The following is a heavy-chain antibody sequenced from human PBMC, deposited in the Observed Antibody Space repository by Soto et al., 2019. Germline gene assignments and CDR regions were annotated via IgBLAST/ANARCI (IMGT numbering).Heavy chain of an antibody. CDR2: ISGSGGST. CDR3: AKVIRDGMVWDFWRGPEDYYYGMDV. J-gene: IGHJ6*02. CDR1: GFTFSSYA. V-gene: IGHV3-23*01. Sequence: PGGSLRLSCAASGFTFSSYAMSWVRQAPGKGLEWVSAISGSGGSTYYADSVKGRFTISRDNSKNTLYLQMNSLRAEDTAVYYCAKVIRDGMVWDFWRGPEDYYYGMDVWGQGTTVTVSS. D-gene: IGHD3-3*01.